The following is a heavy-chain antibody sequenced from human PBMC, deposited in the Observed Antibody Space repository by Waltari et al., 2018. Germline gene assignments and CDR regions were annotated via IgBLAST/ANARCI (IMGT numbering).Heavy chain of an antibody. D-gene: IGHD1-26*01. V-gene: IGHV4-59*01. Sequence: QVQLQESGPGLVKPSETLSLTCTVSGGSTSTYYWRWVRQSPGKGLEWIGSLHSSGSSVSNPSRRSRVAISLDSPTNQFSLRLRSVTAADAAIYYCARADTSTSYFYYYMDVWGKGTTVTVSS. CDR1: GGSTSTYY. CDR3: ARADTSTSYFYYYMDV. J-gene: IGHJ6*03. CDR2: LHSSGSS.